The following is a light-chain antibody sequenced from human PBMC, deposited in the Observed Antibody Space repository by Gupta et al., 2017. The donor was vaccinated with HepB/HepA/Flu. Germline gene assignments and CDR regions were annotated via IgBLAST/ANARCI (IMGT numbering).Light chain of an antibody. CDR2: DVS. V-gene: IGLV2-14*03. CDR3: SSYTSSSTLV. J-gene: IGLJ2*01. CDR1: SSDVGGYNY. Sequence: RAITISCTGTSSDVGGYNYVSWYQQHPGKAPKLMIYDVSNRPSGVSNRFSGSKYGNTASLTISGLQAEDEADYYCSSYTSSSTLVFGGGTKLTVL.